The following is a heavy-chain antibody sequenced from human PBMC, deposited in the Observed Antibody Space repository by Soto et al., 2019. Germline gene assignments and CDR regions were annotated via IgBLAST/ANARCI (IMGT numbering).Heavy chain of an antibody. CDR3: ASSSSPSSISALDI. CDR2: IIPIFGTA. Sequence: SVQVSCTASGGTFSSYAISWVRQAPGQGLAWMGGIIPIFGTANYAQKFQGRVTITADKSTSTAYMELSSLRSEDTAVYYCASSSSPSSISALDIWCQGTMVTVTS. V-gene: IGHV1-69*06. CDR1: GGTFSSYA. D-gene: IGHD6-6*01. J-gene: IGHJ3*02.